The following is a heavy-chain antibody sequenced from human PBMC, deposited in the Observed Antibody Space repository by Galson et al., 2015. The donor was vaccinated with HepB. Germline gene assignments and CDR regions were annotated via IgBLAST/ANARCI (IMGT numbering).Heavy chain of an antibody. Sequence: SETLSLTCAVFGGSFSTYHWTWIRQPPGKGLEWIGEITQSGSTHSNPSLKSRVTISVDTSKNQFSLKVRSVTAADTAVYYWARGKGRQVLLDYHYYGMDVWGQGTTVSVSS. CDR2: ITQSGST. CDR1: GGSFSTYH. V-gene: IGHV4-34*01. CDR3: ARGKGRQVLLDYHYYGMDV. J-gene: IGHJ6*01. D-gene: IGHD3-3*01.